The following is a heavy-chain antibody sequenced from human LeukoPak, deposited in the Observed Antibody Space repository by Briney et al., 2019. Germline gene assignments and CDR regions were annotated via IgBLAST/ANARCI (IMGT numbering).Heavy chain of an antibody. CDR2: IYPDDSDT. Sequence: GESLKISCKGSGYSFTSYWIAWVRQMPGKGLEWMGIIYPDDSDTKYSPSFQGQVTISADKSIGTAYLKWSSLKVPDTAMYYCARRGHSSSWPYNWFDPWGQGTLVTVSS. J-gene: IGHJ5*02. D-gene: IGHD6-13*01. CDR3: ARRGHSSSWPYNWFDP. V-gene: IGHV5-51*01. CDR1: GYSFTSYW.